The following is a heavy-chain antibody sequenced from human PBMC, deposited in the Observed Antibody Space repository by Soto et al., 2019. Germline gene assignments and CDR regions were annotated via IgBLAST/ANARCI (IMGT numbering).Heavy chain of an antibody. CDR3: ARVGVTISIGMDV. V-gene: IGHV1-18*04. D-gene: IGHD3-3*01. CDR1: VFTFSPYG. J-gene: IGHJ6*02. Sequence: ASVSGSCKPSVFTFSPYGISWVPQAPGQGLEWMGWISAYNGNTNYAQKLQGRVTMTTDTSTSTAYMELRSLRSDDKAVYYCARVGVTISIGMDVWGQGTTVTVSS. CDR2: ISAYNGNT.